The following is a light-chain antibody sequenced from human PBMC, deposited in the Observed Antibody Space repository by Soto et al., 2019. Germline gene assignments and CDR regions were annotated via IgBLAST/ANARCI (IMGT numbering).Light chain of an antibody. CDR1: QSVSSSY. CDR3: QQRSSWQPIT. CDR2: RTS. Sequence: IVMTQSPVSRSLTPEERATLSCTASQSVSSSYLAWYQQKPRQAPRLLIYRTSNRATGIPDRFSGSGSETDFAPTISSLEHQDSAVYYCQQRSSWQPITFGQGTRLEIK. V-gene: IGKV3D-20*02. J-gene: IGKJ5*01.